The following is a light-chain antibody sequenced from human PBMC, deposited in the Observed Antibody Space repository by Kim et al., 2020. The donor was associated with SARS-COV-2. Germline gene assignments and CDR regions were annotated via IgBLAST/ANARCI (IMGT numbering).Light chain of an antibody. V-gene: IGKV3-20*01. Sequence: EIVLTQSPGTLSLSPGERATLSCRASQSVSSNYLAWYQQKPGQAPRLLIYDTSTRATGIPDRFSDSGSGTDFTLTISRLEPEDFAVYYCQQYGSLITFGQGTRLEIK. CDR1: QSVSSNY. CDR3: QQYGSLIT. CDR2: DTS. J-gene: IGKJ5*01.